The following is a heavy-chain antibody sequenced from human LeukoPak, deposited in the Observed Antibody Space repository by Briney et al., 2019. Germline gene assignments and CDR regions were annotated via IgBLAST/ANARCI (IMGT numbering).Heavy chain of an antibody. J-gene: IGHJ4*02. CDR3: ARTYYDILTGYYPYYFDY. Sequence: GESLKISCKGSGYSFTSYWIGWVRQMPGKGLGWMGITYPGDSDTRYSPSFQGQVTISADKSISTAYLQWSSLKASDTAMYYCARTYYDILTGYYPYYFDYWGQGTLVTVSS. D-gene: IGHD3-9*01. CDR1: GYSFTSYW. V-gene: IGHV5-51*01. CDR2: TYPGDSDT.